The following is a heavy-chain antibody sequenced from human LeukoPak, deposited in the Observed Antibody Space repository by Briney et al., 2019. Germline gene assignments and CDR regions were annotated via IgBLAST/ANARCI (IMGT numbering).Heavy chain of an antibody. CDR3: AKDLNDYVSYFDY. J-gene: IGHJ4*02. D-gene: IGHD3-16*01. Sequence: PGGSLKLSCAASGFTFSSYAMSWVRQAPGKGLEWVSAISGSGGSTYYADSVKGRFTISRDNSKNTLYLQMNSLRAEDTAVYYCAKDLNDYVSYFDYWGQGTLVTVSS. V-gene: IGHV3-23*01. CDR1: GFTFSSYA. CDR2: ISGSGGST.